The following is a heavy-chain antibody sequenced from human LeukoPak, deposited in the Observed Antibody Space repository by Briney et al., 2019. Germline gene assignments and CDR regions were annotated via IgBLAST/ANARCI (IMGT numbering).Heavy chain of an antibody. V-gene: IGHV3-33*01. CDR1: GLTFSNYG. CDR3: ARGSTIVLTDAPDAYDM. J-gene: IGHJ3*02. Sequence: PGGSLRLSCAASGLTFSNYGMHWVRQAPGKGLEWVAAIWYDGSNKYYAESVKGRFSISRDNSKNTLYLQMNSLRAEDTAVYYCARGSTIVLTDAPDAYDMWGQGTVVTVSS. D-gene: IGHD2-2*01. CDR2: IWYDGSNK.